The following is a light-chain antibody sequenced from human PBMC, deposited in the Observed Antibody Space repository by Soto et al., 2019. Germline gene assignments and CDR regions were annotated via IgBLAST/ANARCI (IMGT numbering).Light chain of an antibody. Sequence: QSALTQPPSVSGSPGQSVTISCTGTSGDVGTYNRVSWYQQPPGTAPKLMIYEVTNRPSGVPDRFSGSKSGNTASLTISGLQAEDEADYYCSSYTSSTTAVFGGGTKLTVL. CDR1: SGDVGTYNR. CDR3: SSYTSSTTAV. J-gene: IGLJ2*01. V-gene: IGLV2-18*02. CDR2: EVT.